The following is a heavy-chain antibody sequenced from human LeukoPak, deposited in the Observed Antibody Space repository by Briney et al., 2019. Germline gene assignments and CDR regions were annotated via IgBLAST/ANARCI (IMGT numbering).Heavy chain of an antibody. CDR1: GFTFSSYW. J-gene: IGHJ4*02. CDR3: AREGSGSCFPTEFDY. CDR2: IKQDGSEK. V-gene: IGHV3-7*01. Sequence: PGGSLRPSCAASGFTFSSYWMSWVRQAPGKGLEWVANIKQDGSEKYYVDSVKGRFTISRDNAKNSLYLQMNSLRAEDTAVYYCAREGSGSCFPTEFDYWGQGTLVTVSS. D-gene: IGHD1-26*01.